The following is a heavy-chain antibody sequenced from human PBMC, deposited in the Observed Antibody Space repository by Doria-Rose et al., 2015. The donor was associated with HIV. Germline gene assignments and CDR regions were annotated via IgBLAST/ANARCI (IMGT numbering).Heavy chain of an antibody. J-gene: IGHJ4*02. Sequence: SGPVLVKPTETLTLTCTVSGVSLSSPGMGVSWIRQPPGKALEWLAHIYSDDERSYRASLKSRLTITRGTSNCQVVLTMTDMDPVDTATYYCARIKSSRWYHKYYFDFWGQGTLVIVSA. D-gene: IGHD6-13*01. CDR3: ARIKSSRWYHKYYFDF. CDR2: IYSDDER. CDR1: GVSLSSPGMG. V-gene: IGHV2-26*01.